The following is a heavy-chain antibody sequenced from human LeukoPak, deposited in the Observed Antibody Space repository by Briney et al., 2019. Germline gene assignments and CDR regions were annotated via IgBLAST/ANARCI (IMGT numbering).Heavy chain of an antibody. CDR1: GFTFSSYG. J-gene: IGHJ4*02. CDR2: ISYDGSNK. V-gene: IGHV3-30*18. D-gene: IGHD6-19*01. Sequence: PGGSLRLSWAASGFTFSSYGMHWVRQAPGEGLEWVAVISYDGSNKYYADSVKGRFTIARDNSKNTLYLQMNSLRAEDTAVYYCAKTPYSSGLDPFDYWGQGTLVTVSS. CDR3: AKTPYSSGLDPFDY.